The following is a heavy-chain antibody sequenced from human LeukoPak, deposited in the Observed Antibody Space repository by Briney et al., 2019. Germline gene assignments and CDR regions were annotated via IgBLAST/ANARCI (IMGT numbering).Heavy chain of an antibody. J-gene: IGHJ4*02. CDR1: GFTVSSNY. CDR2: IYSDGST. D-gene: IGHD3-10*01. Sequence: GGSLRLSCAASGFTVSSNYMSWVRQAPGKGLEWVSVIYSDGSTYYADSVKGRFTISRDNSKNTLYPQMNSLRAEETAVYYCVNSVMVRGVIRPYWGQGTLVTVSS. CDR3: VNSVMVRGVIRPY. V-gene: IGHV3-66*01.